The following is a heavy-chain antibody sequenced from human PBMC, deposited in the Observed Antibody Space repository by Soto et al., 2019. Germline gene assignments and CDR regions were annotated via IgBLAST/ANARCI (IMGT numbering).Heavy chain of an antibody. J-gene: IGHJ4*02. Sequence: QLVESGGGLVQPGGSLRLSCATSGFTFNTYWMTWVRQAPGKGLEWVANIKEDVREENYVDSVKGRFTISRDNGKNSMFLKMNRLRREDSAVYYCVRSFSFDWLLVTLDSWGQGTLVSVSS. CDR1: GFTFNTYW. CDR2: IKEDVREE. V-gene: IGHV3-7*01. CDR3: VRSFSFDWLLVTLDS. D-gene: IGHD3-9*01.